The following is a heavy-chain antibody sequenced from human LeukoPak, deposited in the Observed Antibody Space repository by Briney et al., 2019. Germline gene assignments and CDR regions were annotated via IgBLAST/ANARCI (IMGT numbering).Heavy chain of an antibody. CDR1: GGSISSYY. Sequence: SETLSLTCTVSGGSISSYYWSWIRQPPGKGLEWIGEINHSGSTNYNPSLKSRVTISIDTSKNQFSLKLSSVTAADTAVYYCARLRPRMITFGEVIGWFDPWGQGTLVTVSS. CDR2: INHSGST. V-gene: IGHV4-34*01. J-gene: IGHJ5*02. CDR3: ARLRPRMITFGEVIGWFDP. D-gene: IGHD3-16*01.